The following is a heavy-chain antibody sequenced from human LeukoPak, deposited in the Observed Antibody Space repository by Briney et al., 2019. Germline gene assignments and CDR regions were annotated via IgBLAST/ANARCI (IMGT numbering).Heavy chain of an antibody. D-gene: IGHD3-16*01. CDR3: ARDGGKYFNDAHFDY. CDR2: IYYSGST. V-gene: IGHV4-61*01. J-gene: IGHJ4*02. CDR1: GGSLSSGSYY. Sequence: SETLSLTCTVSGGSLSSGSYYWSWIPQPPGKGLEWIGYIYYSGSTNYNPSLKSRVTISVDTSKNQFSLKLSSVTAADTAVYYCARDGGKYFNDAHFDYWGQGTLVTVSS.